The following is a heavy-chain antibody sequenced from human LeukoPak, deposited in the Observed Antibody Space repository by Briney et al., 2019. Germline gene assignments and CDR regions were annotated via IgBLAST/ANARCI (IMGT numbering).Heavy chain of an antibody. CDR3: ARHRPPYYDFWSGPMGDAFDI. D-gene: IGHD3-3*01. Sequence: PSETLSLTCAVSGYSISSGYYWGWIRQPPEKGLEWIGSIYHSGSTYYNPSLKSRVTISVDTSKNQFSLKLSSVTAADTAVYYCARHRPPYYDFWSGPMGDAFDIWGQGTMVIVSS. V-gene: IGHV4-38-2*01. J-gene: IGHJ3*02. CDR1: GYSISSGYY. CDR2: IYHSGST.